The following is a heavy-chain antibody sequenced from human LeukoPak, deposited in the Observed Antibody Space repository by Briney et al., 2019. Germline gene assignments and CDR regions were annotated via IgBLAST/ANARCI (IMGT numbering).Heavy chain of an antibody. D-gene: IGHD2-2*01. CDR1: SGSISSYY. V-gene: IGHV4-4*07. Sequence: SETLSLACTVSSGSISSYYWSWVRQPAGKGLEWIGRIYPSGSTNYNPSLKSRVTMSVDTSKNQFSLNLSSVTAADTAVYYCAREGYCSSTSCYFPFDIWGQGTMVTVSS. CDR3: AREGYCSSTSCYFPFDI. CDR2: IYPSGST. J-gene: IGHJ3*02.